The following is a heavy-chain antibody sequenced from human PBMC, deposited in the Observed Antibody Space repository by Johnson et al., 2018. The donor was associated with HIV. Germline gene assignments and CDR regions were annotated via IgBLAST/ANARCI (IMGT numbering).Heavy chain of an antibody. CDR3: ARDPNSSNCSGVTCYSAAFDI. Sequence: QVQLVESGGGLVKPGGSLRLSCAASAFTFRSYSMHWVRQAPGKGLEWVAVISYDGSNKYYAASVKGRFTISRDNSKNTLYLQMGSLRGEDTAVYYCARDPNSSNCSGVTCYSAAFDIWGQGTMVTVSS. V-gene: IGHV3-30*14. CDR2: ISYDGSNK. D-gene: IGHD2-15*01. CDR1: AFTFRSYS. J-gene: IGHJ3*02.